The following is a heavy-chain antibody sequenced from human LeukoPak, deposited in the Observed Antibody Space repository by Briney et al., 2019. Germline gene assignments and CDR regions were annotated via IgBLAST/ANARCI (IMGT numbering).Heavy chain of an antibody. Sequence: ASVKVSCKASGYTFTSYYMHWVRQAPGQGLEWMGIINPSGGSTSYAQKFQGRVTMTRDTSTSTVYMELCSLRSEDTAVYYCARDRGSGIDAFDIWGQGTMVTVSS. CDR2: INPSGGST. D-gene: IGHD3-10*01. V-gene: IGHV1-46*01. CDR3: ARDRGSGIDAFDI. J-gene: IGHJ3*02. CDR1: GYTFTSYY.